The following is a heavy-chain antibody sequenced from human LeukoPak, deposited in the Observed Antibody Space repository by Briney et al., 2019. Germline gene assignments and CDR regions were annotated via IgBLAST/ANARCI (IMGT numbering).Heavy chain of an antibody. J-gene: IGHJ4*02. CDR3: TSWAESETYYRWDDY. D-gene: IGHD3-10*01. Sequence: PGGSVTLPCSASGFTFNCYQMDWVPQAPGEGVEGVGRIRSKGKSYAPAFAASVKGRFSISRDDSKNTASRLINSLIPEDTAVWYRTSWAESETYYRWDDYWGQGTLVTASS. V-gene: IGHV3-73*01. CDR2: IRSKGKSYAP. CDR1: GFTFNCYQ.